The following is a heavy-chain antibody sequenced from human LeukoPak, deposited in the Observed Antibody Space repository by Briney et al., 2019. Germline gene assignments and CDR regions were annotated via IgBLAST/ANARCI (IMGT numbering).Heavy chain of an antibody. CDR2: ISTSRSYI. V-gene: IGHV3-21*01. CDR3: ARVFSGTYLNYHHFDY. CDR1: GFTFRSYS. D-gene: IGHD1-26*01. Sequence: GGSLRLSCAASGFTFRSYSMNWVRQAPGKGLEWVSSISTSRSYIYYADSVKGRFTVSRNNAKNSLYLQMDSLRAEDTAVYYCARVFSGTYLNYHHFDYWGQGTLVTVSS. J-gene: IGHJ4*02.